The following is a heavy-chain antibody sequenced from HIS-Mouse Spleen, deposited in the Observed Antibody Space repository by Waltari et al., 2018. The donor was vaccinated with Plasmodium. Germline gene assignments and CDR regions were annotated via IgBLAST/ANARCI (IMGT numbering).Heavy chain of an antibody. V-gene: IGHV4-34*01. Sequence: QVQLQQWGAGLLKPSETLSLTCAVYGGSFSGYSWSWIRQPPGKGLEWIGEINHSANTNYNPSLKRRGTISVDTAKNQFSLKLSAVTAADTAVYYCARGSAAAGPFDYWGQGTLVTVSS. CDR1: GGSFSGYS. D-gene: IGHD6-13*01. CDR3: ARGSAAAGPFDY. CDR2: INHSANT. J-gene: IGHJ4*02.